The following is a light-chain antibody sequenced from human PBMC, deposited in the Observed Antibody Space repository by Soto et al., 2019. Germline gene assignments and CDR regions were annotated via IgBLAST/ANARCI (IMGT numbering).Light chain of an antibody. V-gene: IGKV3-15*01. J-gene: IGKJ5*01. CDR3: QQANSFT. CDR2: GIS. Sequence: EMVMTQSPAILSVSPGESATLSCRASQSVNSNYLAWYQQHPGQPPRLLIYGISTRATGIPARFSGSGSGTEFSLTISSLQSEDFATYYCQQANSFTFGQGTRLEIK. CDR1: QSVNSN.